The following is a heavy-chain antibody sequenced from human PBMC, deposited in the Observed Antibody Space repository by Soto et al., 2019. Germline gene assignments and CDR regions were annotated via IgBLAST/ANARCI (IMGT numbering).Heavy chain of an antibody. CDR3: AKDVCSGSTPSCYTRLDF. J-gene: IGHJ4*02. CDR1: GFTFDDYA. V-gene: IGHV3-43D*04. Sequence: GGSLRLSCAASGFTFDDYAMHWVRQAPGKGLEWVSLISWDGGRTYYADSVRGRFIVSRDSSKNSLYLQMSSLRVEDTALYYCAKDVCSGSTPSCYTRLDFWGQGALVTVSS. D-gene: IGHD2-2*02. CDR2: ISWDGGRT.